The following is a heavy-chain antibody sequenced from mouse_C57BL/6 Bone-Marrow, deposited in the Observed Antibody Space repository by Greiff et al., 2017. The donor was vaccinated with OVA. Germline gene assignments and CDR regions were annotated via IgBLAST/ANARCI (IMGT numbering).Heavy chain of an antibody. J-gene: IGHJ1*03. V-gene: IGHV5-6*01. D-gene: IGHD1-1*01. CDR2: ISSGGSYT. CDR1: GFTFSSYG. CDR3: ASTYLNYYGSSYLYWYFDV. Sequence: EVMLVESGGDLVKPGGSLKLSCAASGFTFSSYGMSWVRQTPDQRLEWVATISSGGSYTYYPDSVKGRFTISRDNAKNTLYLQMSSMKSEDTAMYYGASTYLNYYGSSYLYWYFDVWGTGTTVTVSS.